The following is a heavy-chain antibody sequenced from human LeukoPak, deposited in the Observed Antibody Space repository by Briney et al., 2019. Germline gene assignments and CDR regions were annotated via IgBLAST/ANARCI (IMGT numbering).Heavy chain of an antibody. J-gene: IGHJ4*02. V-gene: IGHV4-59*01. CDR3: ATSSHDLLDTDY. CDR2: IYNSGST. Sequence: PSETLSLTCTVSGGSISSNYWSWIRQPPGKGLEWIGYIYNSGSTNYNPSLRSRVTISVDTSKKQFPLKLSSATAADTAVYYCATSSHDLLDTDYWGQGTLVTASS. CDR1: GGSISSNY. D-gene: IGHD3-22*01.